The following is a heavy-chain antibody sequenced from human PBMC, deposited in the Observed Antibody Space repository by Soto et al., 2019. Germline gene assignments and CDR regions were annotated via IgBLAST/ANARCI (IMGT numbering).Heavy chain of an antibody. CDR2: IYPGDSDT. Sequence: GESLKISCKGSGYSFTSYWIGWVRQMPGKGLEWVGIIYPGDSDTRYSPSFQGQVTISAVKSISTAFLQWSSLKASATTMDYCAGVPGYGSGSYFDYWGQGTLVTVSS. CDR1: GYSFTSYW. J-gene: IGHJ4*02. CDR3: AGVPGYGSGSYFDY. V-gene: IGHV5-51*01. D-gene: IGHD3-10*01.